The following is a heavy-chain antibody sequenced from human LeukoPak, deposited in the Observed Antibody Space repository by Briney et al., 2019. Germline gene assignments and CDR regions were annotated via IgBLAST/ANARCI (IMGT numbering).Heavy chain of an antibody. J-gene: IGHJ5*02. V-gene: IGHV5-51*01. CDR3: ARPGTTSYGNYVGDWFDP. Sequence: GESLKISCKGSGYSFINYWIAWVRQKPGKGLEYMGIIFPYDSETRYSPSFQGQVTFSADKSINTAYLQWSSLKASDTAIYYCARPGTTSYGNYVGDWFDPWGQGTLVTASS. D-gene: IGHD4-11*01. CDR2: IFPYDSET. CDR1: GYSFINYW.